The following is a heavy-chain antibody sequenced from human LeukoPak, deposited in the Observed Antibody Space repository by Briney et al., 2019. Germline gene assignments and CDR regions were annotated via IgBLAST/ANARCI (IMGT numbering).Heavy chain of an antibody. CDR1: GGSINSSSYY. CDR3: ARRGGSGWYSQVDY. Sequence: SETLSLTYTVSGGSINSSSYYWGWIRQPPGKGLECIGSVYYSGSTFYNPSLKSRLTMSIDTSKNQFSLRLSSVTAADTAAYYCARRGGSGWYSQVDYWGQGTLITVSS. V-gene: IGHV4-39*01. D-gene: IGHD6-19*01. J-gene: IGHJ4*02. CDR2: VYYSGST.